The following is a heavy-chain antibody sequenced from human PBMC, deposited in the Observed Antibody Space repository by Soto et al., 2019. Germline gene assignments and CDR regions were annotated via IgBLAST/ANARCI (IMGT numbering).Heavy chain of an antibody. J-gene: IGHJ4*02. CDR1: GFTFSGYG. CDR3: AKAAGAGGWYYCDY. Sequence: QVQLVESGGGVVQPGRLLRLSCAASGFTFSGYGMLWVRQAPVKGLEWVAFISYDGSSKYFPDSVKGRFTISRDNSKNTMYLQMNSLRADDTAVYYCAKAAGAGGWYYCDYWGQGTLVTVSS. D-gene: IGHD6-19*01. V-gene: IGHV3-30*18. CDR2: ISYDGSSK.